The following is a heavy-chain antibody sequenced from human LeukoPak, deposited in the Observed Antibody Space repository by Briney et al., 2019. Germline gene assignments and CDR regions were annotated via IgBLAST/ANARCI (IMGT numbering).Heavy chain of an antibody. Sequence: PSQTLSLTCTVSGGSISSGGYYWSWIRQHPGKGLEWIGYIYYSGSTYYNPSLKSRVTISLDTSKNQFSLKLNSVTAADTAVYYCARDNCNSAICRKKFDYWGQGTLVTVSS. V-gene: IGHV4-31*03. CDR2: IYYSGST. D-gene: IGHD2-2*01. CDR3: ARDNCNSAICRKKFDY. CDR1: GGSISSGGYY. J-gene: IGHJ4*02.